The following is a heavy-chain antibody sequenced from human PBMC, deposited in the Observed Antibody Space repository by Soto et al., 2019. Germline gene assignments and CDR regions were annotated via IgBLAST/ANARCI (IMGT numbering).Heavy chain of an antibody. D-gene: IGHD7-27*01. Sequence: QVRLVQSGAEMKKPGSSVQVSCKTTGGPFSSYAVSWVRQATGQGLEWMGGIIPKIGVAQYAQRSQGRVTITADVSTSTTYMEINSLTSEDTAVYYCVRGGGQLWNLIDNWGQGTLVTVSP. CDR1: GGPFSSYA. V-gene: IGHV1-69*01. CDR3: VRGGGQLWNLIDN. CDR2: IIPKIGVA. J-gene: IGHJ4*02.